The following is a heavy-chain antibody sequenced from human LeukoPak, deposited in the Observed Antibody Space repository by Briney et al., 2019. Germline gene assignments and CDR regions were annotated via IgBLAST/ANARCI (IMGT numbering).Heavy chain of an antibody. CDR2: IYYSGST. CDR1: GGSISSSSYY. Sequence: SETLSLTCTVSGGSISSSSYYWGWIRQPPGKGLEWIGYIYYSGSTYYNPSLKSRVTMSVDTSKNQFSLKLSSVTAADTAVYYCARGQRTGNWFDPWGQGTLVTVSS. D-gene: IGHD2-2*01. CDR3: ARGQRTGNWFDP. V-gene: IGHV4-39*01. J-gene: IGHJ5*02.